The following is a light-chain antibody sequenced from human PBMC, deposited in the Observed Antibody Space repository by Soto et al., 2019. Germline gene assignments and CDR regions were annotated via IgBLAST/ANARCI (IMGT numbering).Light chain of an antibody. CDR2: GAS. J-gene: IGKJ4*01. Sequence: EIVLTQSPGTLSLSPGDRATLYCEASQCVNNYYLAWYQHKPGQAPRLLIYGASSRATGIPDRFSGSGSGTDFTLTIRRLEPEDFAVYYCQQYDTSLPYTFGGGTKVDIK. CDR3: QQYDTSLPYT. V-gene: IGKV3-20*01. CDR1: QCVNNYY.